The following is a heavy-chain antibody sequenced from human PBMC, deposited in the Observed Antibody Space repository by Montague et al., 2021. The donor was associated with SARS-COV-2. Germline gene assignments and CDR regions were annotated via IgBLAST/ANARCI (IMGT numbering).Heavy chain of an antibody. Sequence: PALVKPTQTLTLTCTFSGFSLITTEECVTWIRQSPGKALEWLALIDGSDYKYYNSSLKTRLTISKVTSKKQVILTMANMDPVDTGTYFCARTLRDICDSWGQGTLVTVSS. J-gene: IGHJ4*02. V-gene: IGHV2-70*01. CDR3: ARTLRDICDS. CDR2: IDGSDYK. CDR1: GFSLITTEEC.